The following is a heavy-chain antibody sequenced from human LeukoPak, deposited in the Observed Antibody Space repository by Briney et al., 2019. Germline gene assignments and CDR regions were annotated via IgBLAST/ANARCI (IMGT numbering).Heavy chain of an antibody. Sequence: GASVKVSCKASGDTFTGYYMHWVRQAPGQSLEWMGWINPNSGGTNYAQKFQGRVTMTRDTSISTAYMELSRLGSDDTAVYYCARDQVAVTYCFDYWGQGTLVTVSS. CDR3: ARDQVAVTYCFDY. J-gene: IGHJ4*02. D-gene: IGHD3-22*01. V-gene: IGHV1-2*02. CDR2: INPNSGGT. CDR1: GDTFTGYY.